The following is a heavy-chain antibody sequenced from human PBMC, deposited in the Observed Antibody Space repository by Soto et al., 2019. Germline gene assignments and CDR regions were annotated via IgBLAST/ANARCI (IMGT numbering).Heavy chain of an antibody. V-gene: IGHV4-59*01. CDR3: ASLGDGYPYYFDY. J-gene: IGHJ4*02. D-gene: IGHD5-12*01. Sequence: SETLSLTCTVSGGSISSYYWSWIRQPPGKGLEWIGYIYYSGSTNYNPSLKSRVTISVDTSKNQFSLKLSSVTAADTAVYYCASLGDGYPYYFDYWGQGALVTVSS. CDR2: IYYSGST. CDR1: GGSISSYY.